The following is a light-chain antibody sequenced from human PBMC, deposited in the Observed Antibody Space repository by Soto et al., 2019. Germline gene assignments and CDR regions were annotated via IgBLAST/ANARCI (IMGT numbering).Light chain of an antibody. CDR2: DAS. CDR1: QSVGNY. CDR3: KQHSNWLRT. Sequence: EIVLTQSPATLSLSPGERATLPCRASQSVGNYLAWYQHIPCQAPRLLIDDASNRATGLPDRCSGSGSGTDFTLPIRSLAPEDFAAYYWKQHSNWLRTVGQGATV. V-gene: IGKV3-11*01. J-gene: IGKJ1*01.